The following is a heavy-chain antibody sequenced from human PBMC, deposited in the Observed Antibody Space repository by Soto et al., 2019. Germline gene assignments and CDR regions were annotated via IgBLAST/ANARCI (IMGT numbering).Heavy chain of an antibody. V-gene: IGHV4-59*01. CDR2: IHYTGST. D-gene: IGHD1-26*01. CDR1: GGSIGRYY. Sequence: SETLSLTCTVSGGSIGRYYWSWIRQSPGKQLEWIGDIHYTGSTNYNASLESRLTMSMDTSKKQFSLRLTSVTAADTAVYFCARQSLLSLYYQVLDVWGQGTTVTVSS. CDR3: ARQSLLSLYYQVLDV. J-gene: IGHJ6*02.